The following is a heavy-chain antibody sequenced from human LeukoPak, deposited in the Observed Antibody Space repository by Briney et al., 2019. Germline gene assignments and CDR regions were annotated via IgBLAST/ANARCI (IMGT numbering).Heavy chain of an antibody. D-gene: IGHD3-3*01. V-gene: IGHV1-2*02. CDR1: GYTFTGYY. CDR3: AREGVAIFGVVTYYYYGMDV. Sequence: VSVKVSCKASGYTFTGYYMHWVRQAPGQGLEWMGWINPNSGGTNHAQKLQGRVTMTTDTSTSTAYMELRSLRSDDTAVYYCAREGVAIFGVVTYYYYGMDVWGQGTTVTVSS. J-gene: IGHJ6*02. CDR2: INPNSGGT.